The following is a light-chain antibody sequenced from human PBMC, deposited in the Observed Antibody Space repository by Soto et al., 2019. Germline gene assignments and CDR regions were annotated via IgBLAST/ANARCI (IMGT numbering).Light chain of an antibody. CDR3: QQLNSYPPT. V-gene: IGKV1-9*01. CDR2: AAS. CDR1: QDISSY. J-gene: IGKJ5*01. Sequence: IQLTQSPSSLSASVGDRVTITCRASQDISSYLAWYQQEPGKAPKFLIYAASTLQSGVPSRFSGSGSGTDFTLTISSLQPKDVATYYCQQLNSYPPTFGQGTRLESK.